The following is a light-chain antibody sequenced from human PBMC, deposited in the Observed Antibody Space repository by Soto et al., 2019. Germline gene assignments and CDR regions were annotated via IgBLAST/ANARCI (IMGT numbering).Light chain of an antibody. V-gene: IGKV1-9*01. CDR2: VAS. Sequence: DIQRTQSASTRAGSGGGIVTITCRAIQGISNYLAWYQQKPGKAPELLIYVASTLQSGVPSRFSGSGSGTEFTLTIPTLQPEDFATYYCQQVNSYPLTFAGGTKVDIK. CDR1: QGISNY. J-gene: IGKJ4*01. CDR3: QQVNSYPLT.